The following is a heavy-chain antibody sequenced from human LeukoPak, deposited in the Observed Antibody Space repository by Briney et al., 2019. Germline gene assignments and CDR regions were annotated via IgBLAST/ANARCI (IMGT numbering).Heavy chain of an antibody. V-gene: IGHV3-23*01. CDR2: ISPSSGT. CDR3: ARPQSSNGYYWPFDD. Sequence: PGGSLRLSCAASGFTFSSYAMRWVRQAPGKGLEWVSAISPSSGTFYADSVKGRFTISRDNSKNTLYLQMNSLRAEDTAVYYCARPQSSNGYYWPFDDWGQGTLVTVSS. D-gene: IGHD3-22*01. CDR1: GFTFSSYA. J-gene: IGHJ4*02.